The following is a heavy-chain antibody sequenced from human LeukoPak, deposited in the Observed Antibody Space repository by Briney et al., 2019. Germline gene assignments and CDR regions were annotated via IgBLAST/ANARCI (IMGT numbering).Heavy chain of an antibody. J-gene: IGHJ3*02. CDR1: GFTFSSYW. CDR3: ARGDYYYDSSWFIVQNAFDI. CDR2: IKQDGSEK. V-gene: IGHV3-7*01. D-gene: IGHD3-22*01. Sequence: GGSLRLSCAASGFTFSSYWMSWVRQAPGKGLEWVANIKQDGSEKYYVDSVKGRFTISRDNAKNSLYLQMNSLRAEDTAVYYCARGDYYYDSSWFIVQNAFDIWGQGTMVTVSS.